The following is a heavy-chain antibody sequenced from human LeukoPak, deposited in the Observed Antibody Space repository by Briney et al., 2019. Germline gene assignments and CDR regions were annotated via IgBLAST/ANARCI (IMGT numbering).Heavy chain of an antibody. CDR3: ASRNYYGSGSSTPFDP. V-gene: IGHV4-39*07. Sequence: SETLSLTCTVSGGSISSSSYYWGWIRQPPGKGLEWIGSIYYSGSTYYNPSLKSRVTISVDTSKNQFSLKLSSVTAADTAVYYCASRNYYGSGSSTPFDPWGQGTLVTVSS. CDR1: GGSISSSSYY. CDR2: IYYSGST. D-gene: IGHD3-10*01. J-gene: IGHJ5*02.